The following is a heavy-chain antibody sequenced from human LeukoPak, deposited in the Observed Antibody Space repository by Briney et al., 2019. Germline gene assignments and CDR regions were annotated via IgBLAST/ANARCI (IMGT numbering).Heavy chain of an antibody. D-gene: IGHD6-19*01. V-gene: IGHV4-59*01. CDR3: ARDDGYSSGWYDAFDI. CDR1: GGSISSYY. CDR2: IYYSGST. Sequence: PSETLSLTCTVSGGSISSYYWSWIRQPPGKGLEWIGYIYYSGSTNYNPSLKSRVTISVDTSKNQFSLKLSSVTAADTAVYYCARDDGYSSGWYDAFDIWGQGTMVTVSS. J-gene: IGHJ3*02.